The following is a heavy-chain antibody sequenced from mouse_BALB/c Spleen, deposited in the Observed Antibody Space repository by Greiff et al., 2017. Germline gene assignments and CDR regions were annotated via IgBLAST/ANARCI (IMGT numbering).Heavy chain of an antibody. CDR3: ARGTNDYYAMDY. V-gene: IGHV14-3*02. D-gene: IGHD1-3*01. CDR1: GFNIKDTY. CDR2: IDPANGNT. J-gene: IGHJ4*01. Sequence: VQLKESGAELVKPGASVKLSCTASGFNIKDTYMHWVKQRPEQGLEWIGRIDPANGNTKYDPKFQGKATITADTSSNTAYLQLSSLTSEDTAVYYCARGTNDYYAMDYWGQGTSVTVSS.